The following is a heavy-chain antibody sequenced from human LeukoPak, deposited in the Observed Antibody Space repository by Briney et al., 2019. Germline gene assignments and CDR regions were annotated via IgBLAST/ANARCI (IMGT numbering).Heavy chain of an antibody. V-gene: IGHV4-34*01. D-gene: IGHD2-15*01. CDR3: ARRKLLYYYYYYMDV. J-gene: IGHJ6*03. CDR1: GGSFSGYY. Sequence: PSETLSLTCAVYGGSFSGYYWSRIRQPPGKGLEWIGEINHSGSTNYNPSLKSRVTISVDTSKNQFSLKLSSVTAADTAVYYCARRKLLYYYYYYMDVWGKGTTVTISS. CDR2: INHSGST.